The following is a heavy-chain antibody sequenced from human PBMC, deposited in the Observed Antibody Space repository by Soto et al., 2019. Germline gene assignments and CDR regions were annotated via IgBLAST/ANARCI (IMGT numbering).Heavy chain of an antibody. D-gene: IGHD1-26*01. V-gene: IGHV3-30-3*01. CDR1: GFTFSSYA. J-gene: IGHJ4*02. CDR2: ISYDGSNK. CDR3: AREGSGSYQSTFGY. Sequence: QVQLVESGGGVVQPGRSLRLSCAASGFTFSSYAMHWVRQAPGKGLEWVAVISYDGSNKYYADSVKGRFTISRDNSKNALNLQMNRQRAEDTAVYYCAREGSGSYQSTFGYWGQGTLVTVSS.